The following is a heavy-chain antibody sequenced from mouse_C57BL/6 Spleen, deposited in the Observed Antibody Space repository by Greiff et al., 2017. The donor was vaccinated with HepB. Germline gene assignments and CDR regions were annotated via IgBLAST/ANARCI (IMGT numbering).Heavy chain of an antibody. D-gene: IGHD2-4*01. V-gene: IGHV1-59*01. J-gene: IGHJ3*01. Sequence: QVQLPQPGAELVRPGTSVQLSCKASGYTFTSYWMHWVKQRPGQGLEWIGVIDPSDSYTNYNQKFKGKATLTVDTSSSTAYMQLSSLTSEDSAVYYCARDYDYCDSAWFAYWGQGTLVTVSA. CDR2: IDPSDSYT. CDR3: ARDYDYCDSAWFAY. CDR1: GYTFTSYW.